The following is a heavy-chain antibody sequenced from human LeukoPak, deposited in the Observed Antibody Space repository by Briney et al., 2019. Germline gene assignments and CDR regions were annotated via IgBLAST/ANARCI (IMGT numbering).Heavy chain of an antibody. CDR1: GGSISSGGYY. CDR2: IYYSGST. V-gene: IGHV4-31*03. D-gene: IGHD3-10*01. J-gene: IGHJ3*02. CDR3: AREKTGNYYGSGRGAFDI. Sequence: SQTLSLICSVSGGSISSGGYYWSWIRQPPGKGLGRIGYIYYSGSTYYNPSLKNRVTISVDTSKNQFSLKLSSVTAADTAVYCCAREKTGNYYGSGRGAFDIWGQGTMVTVSS.